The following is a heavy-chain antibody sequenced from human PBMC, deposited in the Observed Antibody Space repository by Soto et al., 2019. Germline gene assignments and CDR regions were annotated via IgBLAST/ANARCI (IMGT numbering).Heavy chain of an antibody. V-gene: IGHV4-30-4*08. CDR2: IYYSGSP. CDR1: GGSISGDYY. J-gene: IGHJ4*02. CDR3: ARGGARWPGYFDS. Sequence: TLSLTCIVSGGSISGDYYWSWIRQSPEKGLGWIGYIYYSGSPYSNPALQSRLSMSLDTSTNQSSLRLRSVTAADTAVYYGARGGARWPGYFDSWGQGVLVTV. D-gene: IGHD2-15*01.